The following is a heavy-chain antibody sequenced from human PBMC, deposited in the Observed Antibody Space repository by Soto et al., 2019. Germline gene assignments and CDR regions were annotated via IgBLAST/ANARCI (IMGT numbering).Heavy chain of an antibody. D-gene: IGHD3-9*01. J-gene: IGHJ4*02. CDR1: GFTFRSYA. CDR2: IDGSGAGA. CDR3: AKGDILTGSKEGWDY. V-gene: IGHV3-23*01. Sequence: EVQLLESGGGLVQPGGSLRLSCAASGFTFRSYAMSWVRQAPGRGLECVSSIDGSGAGAYYADSVKGRFTISRDNSKNTLDLQRNSRRAEDMAVYYCAKGDILTGSKEGWDYWGQGTLVTVSS.